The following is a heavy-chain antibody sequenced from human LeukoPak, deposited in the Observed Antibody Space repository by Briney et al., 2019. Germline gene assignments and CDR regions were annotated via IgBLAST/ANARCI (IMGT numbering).Heavy chain of an antibody. Sequence: SVKVSCKASGGTFSSYAISWVRQAPGQGLEWMGRIIPIFGIANYAQKFQGRVTITADKSTSTAYRELSSLRSEDTAVYYCARGLTDEDSGYDYFSYWGQGTLVTVSS. CDR2: IIPIFGIA. CDR3: ARGLTDEDSGYDYFSY. CDR1: GGTFSSYA. V-gene: IGHV1-69*04. J-gene: IGHJ4*02. D-gene: IGHD5-12*01.